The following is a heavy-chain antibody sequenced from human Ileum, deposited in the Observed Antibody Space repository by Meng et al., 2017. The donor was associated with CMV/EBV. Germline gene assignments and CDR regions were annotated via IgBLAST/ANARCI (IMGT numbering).Heavy chain of an antibody. Sequence: QVQLVQSGSEVKKPGASVKVSCQASGYTFSPYSMHWVRQAPGQGLEWMGRINPINGATNYAQKFQGRVAMTGDVSINTAYLELSGLTSDDTAVYYCTRQVVLTSQTRDYWGQGTLVTVSS. J-gene: IGHJ4*02. V-gene: IGHV1-2*06. CDR1: GYTFSPYS. CDR3: TRQVVLTSQTRDY. D-gene: IGHD4/OR15-4a*01. CDR2: INPINGAT.